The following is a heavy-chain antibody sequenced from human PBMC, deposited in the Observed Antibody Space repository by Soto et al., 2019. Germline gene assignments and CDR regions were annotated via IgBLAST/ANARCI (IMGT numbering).Heavy chain of an antibody. CDR1: GFSLSTTGVG. D-gene: IGHD2-21*02. V-gene: IGHV2-5*02. CDR2: IYWDEDK. CDR3: VHETPVATEGDY. J-gene: IGHJ4*02. Sequence: QITLKESGPTLVKPTQTLTLTCTFSGFSLSTTGVGVGWSRQPPGKALDWLALIYWDEDKRYSPSLKSRLTITKHSSNTLVVLTMTIMDHVDPAIYCCVHETPVATEGDYWGQGTQVTVSS.